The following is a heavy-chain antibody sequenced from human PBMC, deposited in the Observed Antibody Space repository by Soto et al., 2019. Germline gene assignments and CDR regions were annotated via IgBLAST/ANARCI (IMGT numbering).Heavy chain of an antibody. D-gene: IGHD3-22*01. J-gene: IGHJ3*02. CDR3: AKDHYYDSSGYRGTFEI. V-gene: IGHV3-23*01. CDR2: ISGSGGST. Sequence: GGSLRLSCAASGFTFSSYAMSWVRQAPGKGLEWVSAISGSGGSTYYADSVKGRFTISRDNSKNTLYLQMNSLRAEDTAVYYCAKDHYYDSSGYRGTFEIWGQGTMVTVSS. CDR1: GFTFSSYA.